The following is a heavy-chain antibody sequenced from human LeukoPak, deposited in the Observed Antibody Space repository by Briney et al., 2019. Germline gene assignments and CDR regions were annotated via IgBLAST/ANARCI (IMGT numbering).Heavy chain of an antibody. V-gene: IGHV4-59*01. J-gene: IGHJ5*02. CDR3: ARDLRDIVATSWFDP. D-gene: IGHD5-12*01. CDR1: GGSISSYY. Sequence: KSSQTLSLTCTVSGGSISSYYWSWIRQPPGKGLEWIGYIYYSGSTNYNPSLKSRVTISVDTSKNQFSLKLSSVTAADTAVYYCARDLRDIVATSWFDPWGQGTLVTVSS. CDR2: IYYSGST.